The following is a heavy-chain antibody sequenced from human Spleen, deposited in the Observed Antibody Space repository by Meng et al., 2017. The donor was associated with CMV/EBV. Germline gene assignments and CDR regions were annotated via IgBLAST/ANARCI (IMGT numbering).Heavy chain of an antibody. Sequence: GESLKISCAASGFTFSSYAMSWVRQAPGKGLEWVSAISGSAGSTYYADSVKGRFSISRDNSKNTLYLQMNSLRAEDTAVYYCARYVESWSTEPLDFWGQGTLVTVSS. D-gene: IGHD4-11*01. J-gene: IGHJ4*02. V-gene: IGHV3-23*01. CDR1: GFTFSSYA. CDR2: ISGSAGST. CDR3: ARYVESWSTEPLDF.